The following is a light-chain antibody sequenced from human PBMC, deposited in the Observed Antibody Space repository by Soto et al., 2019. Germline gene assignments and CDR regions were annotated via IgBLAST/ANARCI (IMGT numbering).Light chain of an antibody. CDR3: AAWDGSLKNVL. J-gene: IGLJ2*01. CDR2: GDN. V-gene: IGLV1-44*01. Sequence: QSVLTQPPSASGTPGQRVTISCSGSGSSIGTNTVNWYRQLPGTAPKLLIYGDNQRPSGVPDRFSCSKSGTSASLAISGLQSEDEADYYCAAWDGSLKNVLFGGGTKLTVL. CDR1: GSSIGTNT.